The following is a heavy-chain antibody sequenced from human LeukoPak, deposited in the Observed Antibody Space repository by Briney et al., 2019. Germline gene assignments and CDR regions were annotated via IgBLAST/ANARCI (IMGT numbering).Heavy chain of an antibody. D-gene: IGHD6-19*01. CDR2: MNPNSGNT. CDR3: ARRPRVAGIDY. V-gene: IGHV1-8*01. CDR1: GYTFTSYD. Sequence: ASVKVSCKASGYTFTSYDINWVRQAPGQGLEWMGWMNPNSGNTGYVQKFQGRVTMTRNTSISTAYMELSSLRSEDTAVYYCARRPRVAGIDYWGQGTLVTVSS. J-gene: IGHJ4*02.